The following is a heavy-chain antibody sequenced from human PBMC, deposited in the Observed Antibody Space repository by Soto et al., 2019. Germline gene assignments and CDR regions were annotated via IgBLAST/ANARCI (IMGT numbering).Heavy chain of an antibody. CDR2: IIPIFGTA. J-gene: IGHJ6*02. D-gene: IGHD3-22*01. V-gene: IGHV1-69*13. Sequence: GALVKVSCKASGGTFSSYAISWVRQAPGQGLEWMGGIIPIFGTANYAQKFQGRVTITADESTSTAYMELSSLRSEDTAVYYCARGVADYYDSSGYLPPPTRYYYGMDVWGQGTTVTVSS. CDR1: GGTFSSYA. CDR3: ARGVADYYDSSGYLPPPTRYYYGMDV.